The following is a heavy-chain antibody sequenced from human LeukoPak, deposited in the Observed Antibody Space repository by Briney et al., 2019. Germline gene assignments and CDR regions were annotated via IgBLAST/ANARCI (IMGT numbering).Heavy chain of an antibody. CDR2: IIPIFGTA. CDR3: ARGYTITIFGVVIIRTYYFDY. CDR1: GGTFSSYA. V-gene: IGHV1-69*06. J-gene: IGHJ4*02. Sequence: ASVKVSCKASGGTFSSYAISWVRQAPGQGPEWMGGIIPIFGTANYAQKFQGRVTITADRSTSTAYMELSSLRSEDTAVYYCARGYTITIFGVVIIRTYYFDYWGQGTLVTVSS. D-gene: IGHD3-3*01.